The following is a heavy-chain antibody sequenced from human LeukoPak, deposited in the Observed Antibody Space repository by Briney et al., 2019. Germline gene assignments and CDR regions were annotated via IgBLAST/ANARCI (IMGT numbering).Heavy chain of an antibody. CDR1: GYSFTSYW. D-gene: IGHD3-10*01. CDR3: ARHFTMAGWFDP. CDR2: IDPSDSYT. Sequence: PGESLKISCKGSGYSFTSYWISWVRQMPGKGLEWMGRIDPSDSYTNYSPSFQSHVTISADKSISTAYLQWSSLKASDTAMYYCARHFTMAGWFDPWGQGTLVTVSS. V-gene: IGHV5-10-1*01. J-gene: IGHJ5*02.